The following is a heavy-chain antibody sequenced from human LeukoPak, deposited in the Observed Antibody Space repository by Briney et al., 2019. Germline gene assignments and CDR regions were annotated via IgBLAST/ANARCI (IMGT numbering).Heavy chain of an antibody. V-gene: IGHV3-23*01. CDR3: AKAGNTAMVIPYFDY. CDR1: GFTFSSYA. D-gene: IGHD5-18*01. CDR2: ISATGGSA. Sequence: GGSLRLSCAASGFTFSSYAMNWVRQAPGKGLEWVSAISATGGSAYYADSVKGRFTISRDNSKNTLYLQMSSLRADDTAVYYCAKAGNTAMVIPYFDYWGQGTLVTVSS. J-gene: IGHJ4*02.